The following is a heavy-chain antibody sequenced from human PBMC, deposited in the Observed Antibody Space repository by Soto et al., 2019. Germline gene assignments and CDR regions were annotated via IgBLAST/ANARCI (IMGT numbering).Heavy chain of an antibody. V-gene: IGHV3-23*01. Sequence: EVQLLESGGGFVRPGGSLRLSCAASGFTFSSHAMSWVRQAPGKGLQWVSAISGSGGSTYYADSVKGRFTISRDNAKNTLDLQMNSLRAEDTAVYYCGKTMYSLGPLVYWGQGNLVNVFS. CDR2: ISGSGGST. CDR1: GFTFSSHA. CDR3: GKTMYSLGPLVY. J-gene: IGHJ4*02. D-gene: IGHD6-13*01.